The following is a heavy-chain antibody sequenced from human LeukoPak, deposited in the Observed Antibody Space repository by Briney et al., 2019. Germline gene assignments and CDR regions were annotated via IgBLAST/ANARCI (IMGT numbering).Heavy chain of an antibody. D-gene: IGHD2-2*01. Sequence: GGSLRLSCAASGFTFSSYGMHWVRQAPGEGLEWVAVISYDGSNKYYADSVKGRFTISRDNSKNTLYLQMNSLGAEDTAVYYCAGGCSSTSCPLVYWGQGTLVTVSS. J-gene: IGHJ4*02. CDR3: AGGCSSTSCPLVY. CDR2: ISYDGSNK. V-gene: IGHV3-30*03. CDR1: GFTFSSYG.